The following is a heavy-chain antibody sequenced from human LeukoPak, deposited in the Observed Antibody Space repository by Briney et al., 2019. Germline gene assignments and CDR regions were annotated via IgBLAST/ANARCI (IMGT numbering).Heavy chain of an antibody. Sequence: ASVKVSCKASGYTFTSYYMHWVRQAPGQGLEWMGTINPSGGSTTYAQRFQDRVTMTRDMSTSTVYMELSSLRSEDTAVYYCARGRGINWGSFDYWGQGTLVTVSS. J-gene: IGHJ4*02. CDR2: INPSGGST. CDR3: ARGRGINWGSFDY. CDR1: GYTFTSYY. V-gene: IGHV1-46*01. D-gene: IGHD7-27*01.